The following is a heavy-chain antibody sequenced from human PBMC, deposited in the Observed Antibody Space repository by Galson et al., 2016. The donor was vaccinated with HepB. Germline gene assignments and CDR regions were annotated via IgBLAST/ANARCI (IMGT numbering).Heavy chain of an antibody. D-gene: IGHD7-27*01. J-gene: IGHJ1*01. CDR2: IRHTSNYL. CDR3: ARGPLNLSGPELGQMAEYFQH. Sequence: SLRLSCAASGFTSNAFAMIWVRQAPGKGLQWVSSIRHTSNYLKYADSVKGRFTTSRDHGRNSLFLQMDSLRPEDTAVYYCARGPLNLSGPELGQMAEYFQHWGQGTLVTVSS. CDR1: GFTSNAFA. V-gene: IGHV3-21*06.